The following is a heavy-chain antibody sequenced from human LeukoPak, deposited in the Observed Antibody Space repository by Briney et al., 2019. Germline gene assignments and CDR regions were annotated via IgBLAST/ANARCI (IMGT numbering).Heavy chain of an antibody. CDR3: ARERGWPSRLDP. D-gene: IGHD1-1*01. Sequence: SETLSLTCAVYGGSFSGYYWSWIRQPPGKGLEWIGEINHSGSTNYNPSLKSRVTISVDTSKNQFSLKLSSVTAADTAVYYCARERGWPSRLDPWGQGTLVTVSS. V-gene: IGHV4-34*01. J-gene: IGHJ5*02. CDR2: INHSGST. CDR1: GGSFSGYY.